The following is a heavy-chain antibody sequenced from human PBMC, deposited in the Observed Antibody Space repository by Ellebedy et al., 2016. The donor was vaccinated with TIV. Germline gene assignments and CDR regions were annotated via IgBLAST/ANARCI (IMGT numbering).Heavy chain of an antibody. CDR3: ARDSGDSNYIFDY. Sequence: GESLKISXAASGFTFSSYSMNWVRQAPGKGLEWVSSISSSSSYIYYADSVKGRFTISRDNSKNTLYLQMNSLRAEDTAVYYCARDSGDSNYIFDYWGQGTLVTVSS. V-gene: IGHV3-21*01. J-gene: IGHJ4*02. CDR1: GFTFSSYS. D-gene: IGHD4-11*01. CDR2: ISSSSSYI.